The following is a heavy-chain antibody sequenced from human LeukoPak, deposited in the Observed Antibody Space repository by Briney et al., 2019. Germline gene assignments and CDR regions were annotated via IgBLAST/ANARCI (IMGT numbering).Heavy chain of an antibody. CDR2: ISGGGSSV. Sequence: GRSLRLSCVASGFSFRSYSMNWVRQAPGKGLEWVSYISGGGSSVNYADSVKGRFTISRDNAKNSLYLQMNSLRAEDTAVYYCAVGVFGVVIPTSDYWGQGTLVTVSS. CDR1: GFSFRSYS. V-gene: IGHV3-48*04. J-gene: IGHJ4*02. D-gene: IGHD3-3*01. CDR3: AVGVFGVVIPTSDY.